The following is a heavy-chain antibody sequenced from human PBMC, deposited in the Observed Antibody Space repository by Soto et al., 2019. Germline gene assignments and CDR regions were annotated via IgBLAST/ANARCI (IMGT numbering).Heavy chain of an antibody. D-gene: IGHD6-19*01. CDR2: ISDSGATT. Sequence: GGSLRLSCAASGFPFGENAMSWVRQAPGKGLEWVSGISDSGATTYYAGSVRGRLTISRDNSKNTLYLQMKSLRAEDSASYYCAKEDTSRGSLDYWGQGALVTVSS. CDR1: GFPFGENA. V-gene: IGHV3-23*01. J-gene: IGHJ4*02. CDR3: AKEDTSRGSLDY.